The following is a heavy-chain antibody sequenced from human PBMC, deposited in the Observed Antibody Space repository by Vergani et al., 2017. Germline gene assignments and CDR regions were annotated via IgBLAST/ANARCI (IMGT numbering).Heavy chain of an antibody. CDR3: AKERGPVVIKGWFDP. Sequence: QVQLVESGGGVVQPGRSLRLSCAASGFTFSSYGMHWVRQAPGKGLEWVAVISYDGSNKYYADSVKGRFTISRDNSKNTLYLQMNSLRAEDTAVYYCAKERGPVVIKGWFDPGGQGTLVTVSS. V-gene: IGHV3-30*18. CDR1: GFTFSSYG. CDR2: ISYDGSNK. J-gene: IGHJ5*02. D-gene: IGHD3-22*01.